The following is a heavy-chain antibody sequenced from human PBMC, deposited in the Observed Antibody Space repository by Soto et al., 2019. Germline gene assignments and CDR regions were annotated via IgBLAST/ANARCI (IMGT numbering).Heavy chain of an antibody. CDR2: IRSKAYGGTT. Sequence: GGSLRLSCTASGFTFGDYAMSWFRQAPGKGLEWVGFIRSKAYGGTTEYAASVKGRFTISRDDSKSIAYLQMNSLKTEDTAVYYCTRDPYSSSWYNPRWFGYYYYGMDVWGQGTTVTVSS. J-gene: IGHJ6*02. V-gene: IGHV3-49*03. D-gene: IGHD6-13*01. CDR1: GFTFGDYA. CDR3: TRDPYSSSWYNPRWFGYYYYGMDV.